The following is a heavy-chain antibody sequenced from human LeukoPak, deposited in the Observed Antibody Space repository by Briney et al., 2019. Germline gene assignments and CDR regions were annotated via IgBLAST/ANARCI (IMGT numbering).Heavy chain of an antibody. J-gene: IGHJ3*02. CDR1: GGSISSYY. CDR3: ARDRRDGYNHWAFDI. Sequence: SETQSLTCTVSGGSISSYYWSWIRQPAGKGLEWIGRIYTSGSTNYNPSLKSRVTMSVDTSKNQFSLKLSSVTAADTAVYYCARDRRDGYNHWAFDIWGQGTMVTVSS. V-gene: IGHV4-4*07. CDR2: IYTSGST. D-gene: IGHD5-24*01.